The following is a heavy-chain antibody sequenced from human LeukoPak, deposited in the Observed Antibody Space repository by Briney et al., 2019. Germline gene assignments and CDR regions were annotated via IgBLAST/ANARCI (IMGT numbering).Heavy chain of an antibody. D-gene: IGHD2-15*01. CDR3: AVLNSFRVYYLDW. CDR1: GYTFTSYG. V-gene: IGHV1-18*01. Sequence: ASVKVSCKASGYTFTSYGISWVRQAPGQGLEWMGWISAYNGNTNYAQKLQGRVTITTDTSTSTAYMELRSLRSDDTAMSYCAVLNSFRVYYLDWGGQGPLVTVSS. CDR2: ISAYNGNT. J-gene: IGHJ4*02.